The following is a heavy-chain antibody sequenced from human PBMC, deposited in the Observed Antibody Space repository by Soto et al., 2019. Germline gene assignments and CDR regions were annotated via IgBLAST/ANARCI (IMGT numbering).Heavy chain of an antibody. J-gene: IGHJ6*02. D-gene: IGHD2-21*02. CDR2: IYYSGST. CDR3: ARVCGGDCHYGMDV. V-gene: IGHV4-59*01. CDR1: GGSISSYY. Sequence: SETLSLTCTVSGGSISSYYWSWIRQPPGKGLEWIGYIYYSGSTNYNPSLKSRVTISVDTSKNQFSLKLSSVTAADTAVYYCARVCGGDCHYGMDVWGQGTTVPVSS.